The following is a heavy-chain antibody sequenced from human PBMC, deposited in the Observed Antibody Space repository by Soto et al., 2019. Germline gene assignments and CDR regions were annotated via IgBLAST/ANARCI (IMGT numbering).Heavy chain of an antibody. CDR1: GYSFSSLD. J-gene: IGHJ4*02. Sequence: ASEKVSCKASGYSFSSLDINWVRQAAGQGLEWLGWMNPNIGSTGYAQKFQGRVTMTRNTSISRAYMELHSLTSEDTAVYYCARGVDAGVDYWGQGTLVTVPQ. V-gene: IGHV1-8*01. D-gene: IGHD1-26*01. CDR2: MNPNIGST. CDR3: ARGVDAGVDY.